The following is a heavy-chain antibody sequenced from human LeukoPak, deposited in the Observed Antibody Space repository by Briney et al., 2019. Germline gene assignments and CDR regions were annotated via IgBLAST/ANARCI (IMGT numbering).Heavy chain of an antibody. V-gene: IGHV3-53*01. CDR3: ARSGRAYCGGDRSPRNYYYYGMDV. J-gene: IGHJ6*02. CDR1: GFTVSSNY. D-gene: IGHD2-21*02. CDR2: IYSGGST. Sequence: GGSLRLSCAASGFTVSSNYMSWVRQAPGKGLEWVSVIYSGGSTYYADSVKGRFTISRDNSKNTLYLQMNSLRAEDTAVYYCARSGRAYCGGDRSPRNYYYYGMDVWGQGTTATVSS.